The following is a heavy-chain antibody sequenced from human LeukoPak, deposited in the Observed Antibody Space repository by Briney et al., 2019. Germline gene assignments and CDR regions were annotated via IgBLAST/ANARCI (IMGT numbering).Heavy chain of an antibody. V-gene: IGHV4-38-2*02. CDR3: ARDSEYNWFDP. Sequence: PSETLSLTCTVSGYSISSGYYWGWIRQPPGKGLEWIGSIYHSGSTYYNPSLKSRVTISVDRSKNQFSLKLSSVTAADTAVYYCARDSEYNWFDPWGQGTLVTVSS. J-gene: IGHJ5*02. CDR2: IYHSGST. CDR1: GYSISSGYY.